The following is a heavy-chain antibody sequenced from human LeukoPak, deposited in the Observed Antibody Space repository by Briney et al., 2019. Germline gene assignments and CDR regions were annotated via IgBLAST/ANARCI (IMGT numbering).Heavy chain of an antibody. J-gene: IGHJ4*02. CDR1: GGSISSGGYS. V-gene: IGHV4-30-2*01. D-gene: IGHD3-3*01. CDR2: IYHSGST. CDR3: ARASFGVVTTIDY. Sequence: SQTLSLTCAVSGGSISSGGYSWRWIRQPPGTGLEWIGYIYHSGSTYYNPSLKSRVTISVDRSKNQFSLKLSSVTAADTAVYYCARASFGVVTTIDYWGQGTLVTVSS.